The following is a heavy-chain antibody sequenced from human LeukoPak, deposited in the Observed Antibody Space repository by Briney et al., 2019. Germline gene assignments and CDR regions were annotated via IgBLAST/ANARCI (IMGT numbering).Heavy chain of an antibody. J-gene: IGHJ3*02. Sequence: GGTLRLSCAASGFTFSSYGMSWVRQAPGKGLEWVSAISGSGGSTYYADSVKGRFTISRDNSKNTLYLQMNSLRAEDTAVYYCAKDGGGYRNAFDIWGQGTMVTVSS. CDR2: ISGSGGST. CDR3: AKDGGGYRNAFDI. CDR1: GFTFSSYG. V-gene: IGHV3-23*01. D-gene: IGHD3-22*01.